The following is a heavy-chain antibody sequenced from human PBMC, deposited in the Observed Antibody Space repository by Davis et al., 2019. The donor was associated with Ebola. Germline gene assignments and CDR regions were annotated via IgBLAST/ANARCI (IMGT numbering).Heavy chain of an antibody. CDR2: IYYSGST. CDR1: GGSISSYY. Sequence: MPSETLSLTCTVSGGSISSYYWSWIRQPPGKGLEWIGYIYYSGSTNYNPSLKSRVTISVDTSKNQFSLKLSSVTAADTAVYYWARALWKYYYDSSGYYGISDAFDIWGQGTMVTVSS. V-gene: IGHV4-59*01. CDR3: ARALWKYYYDSSGYYGISDAFDI. D-gene: IGHD3-22*01. J-gene: IGHJ3*02.